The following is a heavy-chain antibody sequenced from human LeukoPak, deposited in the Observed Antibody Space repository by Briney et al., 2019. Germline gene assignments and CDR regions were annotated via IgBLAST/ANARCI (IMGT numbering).Heavy chain of an antibody. Sequence: SETLSLTCTVSGDSISSYYWSWIRQPPGKGLEWIGYIYYSGSTNYNPSLKSRVTISVDTSKNQFSLKLSSVTAADTAVYYCARDLHPYDSSGYFDYWGQGTLVTVSS. D-gene: IGHD3-22*01. CDR1: GDSISSYY. V-gene: IGHV4-59*01. CDR2: IYYSGST. J-gene: IGHJ4*02. CDR3: ARDLHPYDSSGYFDY.